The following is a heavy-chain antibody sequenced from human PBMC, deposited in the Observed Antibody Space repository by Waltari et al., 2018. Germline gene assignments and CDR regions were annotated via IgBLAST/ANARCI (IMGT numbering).Heavy chain of an antibody. J-gene: IGHJ4*02. CDR2: INNSGST. CDR3: ARGVGEPGYCSGGSCYPLFDY. Sequence: QVQLQQWGAGLLKPSETLSLTCAVYGGSFSGYYWSWIRQPPGKGLEWIGEINNSGSTNYNPSLKSRVTISVDTSKNQFSLKLSSVTAADTAVYYCARGVGEPGYCSGGSCYPLFDYWGQGTLVTVSS. V-gene: IGHV4-34*01. D-gene: IGHD2-15*01. CDR1: GGSFSGYY.